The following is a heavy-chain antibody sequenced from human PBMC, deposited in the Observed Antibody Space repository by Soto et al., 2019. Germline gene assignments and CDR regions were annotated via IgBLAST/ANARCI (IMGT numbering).Heavy chain of an antibody. V-gene: IGHV4-34*01. D-gene: IGHD1-26*01. J-gene: IGHJ6*02. CDR3: ARVLSMAATFYYYYGMDV. Sequence: QVQLQQWGAGLLKPSETLSLTCAVYGGSFSGYYWSWIRQPPGKGLEWIGEINHSGSTNYNPSLKSRVTISVDTSSNQFSLKLSSVTDADTAVYYCARVLSMAATFYYYYGMDVWGQGTTVTVSS. CDR1: GGSFSGYY. CDR2: INHSGST.